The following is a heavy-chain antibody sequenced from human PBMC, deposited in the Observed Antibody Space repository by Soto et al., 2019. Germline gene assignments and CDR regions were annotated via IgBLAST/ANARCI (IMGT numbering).Heavy chain of an antibody. D-gene: IGHD2-15*01. CDR2: FRRSNGVA. Sequence: EVQMLESGGYLVQPGGSLRVSCASGFTFSHYTMAWVRQAPGKGPVWVLGFRRSNGVAYYADSVKGRFTISRDNSKNTVFLQMNSLRAEDTAVYYCANGGLHGSIDGGLSYFHHWDQGTLVTVSS. CDR1: GFTFSHYT. CDR3: ANGGLHGSIDGGLSYFHH. J-gene: IGHJ4*02. V-gene: IGHV3-23*01.